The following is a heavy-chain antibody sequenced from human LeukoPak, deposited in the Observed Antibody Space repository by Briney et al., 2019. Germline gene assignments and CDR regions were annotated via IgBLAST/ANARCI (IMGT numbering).Heavy chain of an antibody. V-gene: IGHV1-2*02. CDR1: GYTFTGYY. CDR3: ARDYGDYYFDY. D-gene: IGHD4-17*01. CDR2: LNPNSGGT. J-gene: IGHJ4*02. Sequence: ASVKVSCKASGYTFTGYYMHWVRQAPGQGLEWMGWLNPNSGGTNYAQKFQGRVTMTRDTSISTAYMGLSRLRSDDPAVYYCARDYGDYYFDYWGQGTLVTVSS.